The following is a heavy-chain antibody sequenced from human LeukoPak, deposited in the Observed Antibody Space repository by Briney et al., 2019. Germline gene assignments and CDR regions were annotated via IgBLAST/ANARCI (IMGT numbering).Heavy chain of an antibody. CDR1: GFSFSSYS. Sequence: PGGSLRLSCAASGFSFSSYSMNWVRQAPGKGLEWVSYISSSSGTIYYADSVKGRFTISRDNAKNSLYLQMNSLRAGDAAVSYCARALRAYSYGTFDYWGQGTLVTVSS. CDR3: ARALRAYSYGTFDY. D-gene: IGHD5-18*01. CDR2: ISSSSGTI. V-gene: IGHV3-48*01. J-gene: IGHJ4*02.